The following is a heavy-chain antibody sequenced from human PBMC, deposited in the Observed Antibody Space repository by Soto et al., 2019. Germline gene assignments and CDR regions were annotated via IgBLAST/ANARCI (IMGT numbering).Heavy chain of an antibody. CDR3: AKDPYMYSSPVRRGISVDY. Sequence: GGSLRLSCAASGFTFRSYGMHWVRQAPGKGLEWLAVISNDGTNKYLADSVKGRLTLSRDNSRNTLSLEINNLRPEDTAVYYCAKDPYMYSSPVRRGISVDYWGQGTLVTVSS. CDR2: ISNDGTNK. D-gene: IGHD6-13*01. V-gene: IGHV3-30*18. CDR1: GFTFRSYG. J-gene: IGHJ4*02.